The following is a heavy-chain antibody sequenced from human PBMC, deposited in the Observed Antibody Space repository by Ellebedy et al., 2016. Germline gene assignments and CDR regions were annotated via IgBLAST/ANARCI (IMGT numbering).Heavy chain of an antibody. V-gene: IGHV3-11*01. Sequence: LSLXXTVSGGSISSYYWSWIRQSPGKGLEWVSYISSSGSTIYYADSVKGRFTISRDNAKNSLYLQMNSLRAEDTAVYYCARESSSGWYPHYYYGMDVWGQGTTVTVSS. CDR1: GGSISSYY. J-gene: IGHJ6*02. CDR2: ISSSGSTI. CDR3: ARESSSGWYPHYYYGMDV. D-gene: IGHD6-19*01.